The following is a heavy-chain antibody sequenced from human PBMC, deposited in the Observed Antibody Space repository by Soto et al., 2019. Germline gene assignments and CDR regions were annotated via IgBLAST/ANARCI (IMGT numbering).Heavy chain of an antibody. CDR2: IYWDDDK. CDR1: GFSLSTSGVG. Sequence: QITLKESGPTLVEPTQTLTLTCTFSGFSLSTSGVGVGWIRQPPGKALEWLALIYWDDDKRYSPSLKSRLTITQDNSKKQVGLTMTNMDPVDTATYYCAHAGYSSGWYSGEYFQHWGQGTLVTVSS. J-gene: IGHJ1*01. V-gene: IGHV2-5*02. CDR3: AHAGYSSGWYSGEYFQH. D-gene: IGHD6-19*01.